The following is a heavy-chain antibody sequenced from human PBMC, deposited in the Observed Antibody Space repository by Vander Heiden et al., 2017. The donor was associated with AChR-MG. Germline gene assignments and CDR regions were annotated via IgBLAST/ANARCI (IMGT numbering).Heavy chain of an antibody. Sequence: QVQLVQSGAEVKKPGSSVKVSCKASGGTFSSYAISWVRQAPGQGLEWMGGIIPIFGTANYAQKFQGRVTITADKSTSTAYMELSSLRSEDTAVYYCARDATSRLTQWVIIRSGDAFDIWGQGTMVTVSS. CDR3: ARDATSRLTQWVIIRSGDAFDI. CDR2: IIPIFGTA. D-gene: IGHD3-9*01. CDR1: GGTFSSYA. V-gene: IGHV1-69*06. J-gene: IGHJ3*02.